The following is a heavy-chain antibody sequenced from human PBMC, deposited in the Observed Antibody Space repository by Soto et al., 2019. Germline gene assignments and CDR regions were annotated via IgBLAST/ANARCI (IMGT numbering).Heavy chain of an antibody. CDR3: ARGERYYYDSSGYFGFDY. J-gene: IGHJ4*02. CDR1: GGTFSNYA. CDR2: ISAYNGVT. D-gene: IGHD3-22*01. V-gene: IGHV1-18*01. Sequence: GASVKVSCKASGGTFSNYAISWVRQAPGQGLEWMGWISAYNGVTHYPQKFQDRVIMTIDTYTSTAYMELRSLRSDDTAVYHCARGERYYYDSSGYFGFDYWGQGTLVTVSS.